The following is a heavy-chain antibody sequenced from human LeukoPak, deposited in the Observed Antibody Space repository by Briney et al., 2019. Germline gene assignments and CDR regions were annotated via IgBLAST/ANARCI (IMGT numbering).Heavy chain of an antibody. J-gene: IGHJ6*03. Sequence: SETLSLTCTVSGGSISSYYWSWIRQPPGKGLEWIGYIYYSGSTNYNPSLKSRVTISVDTSKNQFSLKLSSVTAADTAVYYCARERNYYYYYMDVWGKGTTVTVS. CDR1: GGSISSYY. V-gene: IGHV4-59*12. CDR2: IYYSGST. CDR3: ARERNYYYYYMDV.